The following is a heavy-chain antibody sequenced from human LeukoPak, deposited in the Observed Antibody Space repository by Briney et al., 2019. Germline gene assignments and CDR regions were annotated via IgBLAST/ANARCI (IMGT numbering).Heavy chain of an antibody. Sequence: GGSLRLSCEASRFTFSIFPMHWVRQAPGKGLEWVALISSGSEKYYADSVKGRFTISRDNSKNMLYLQMNSLRADDTAVYYCARDLELSAVYYFDSWGQGTLVIVSS. J-gene: IGHJ4*02. CDR1: RFTFSIFP. CDR2: ISSGSEK. D-gene: IGHD3-3*01. CDR3: ARDLELSAVYYFDS. V-gene: IGHV3-30*04.